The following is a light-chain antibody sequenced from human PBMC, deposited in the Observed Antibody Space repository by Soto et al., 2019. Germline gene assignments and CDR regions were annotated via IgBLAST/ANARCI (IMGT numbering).Light chain of an antibody. J-gene: IGKJ3*01. CDR1: QSVDRY. V-gene: IGKV3-11*01. Sequence: EVVLTQSPATLSLSPGETATLSCRASQSVDRYVAWYQQKVGQAPRLLIYDAYTRATGIGVRFPGSGSATDFSFTLTILEPEDYAVDYCQQRGNCPSTFGPGTKVEIK. CDR2: DAY. CDR3: QQRGNCPST.